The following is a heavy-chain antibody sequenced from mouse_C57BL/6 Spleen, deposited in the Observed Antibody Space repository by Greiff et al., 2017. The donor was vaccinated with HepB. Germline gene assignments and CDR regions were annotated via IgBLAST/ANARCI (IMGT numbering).Heavy chain of an antibody. CDR1: GYTFTEYT. J-gene: IGHJ4*01. Sequence: QVHVKQSGAELVKPGASVKLSCKASGYTFTEYTIHWVKQRSGQGLEWIGWFYPGSGSIKYNEKFKDKATLTADKSSSTVYMELNRLTSEDSAVYFCARHERYYYAMDYWGQGTSVTVSS. V-gene: IGHV1-62-2*01. CDR2: FYPGSGSI. CDR3: ARHERYYYAMDY.